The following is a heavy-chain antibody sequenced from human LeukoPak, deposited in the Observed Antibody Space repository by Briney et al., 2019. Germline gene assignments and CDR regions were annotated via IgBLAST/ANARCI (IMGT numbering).Heavy chain of an antibody. CDR2: INPNSGGT. J-gene: IGHJ4*02. D-gene: IGHD3-22*01. CDR3: ARDDSYDSSGYYLFDY. Sequence: ASVKVSCKASGYTFTGYYMHWVRQAPGQGLEWMGWINPNSGGTNYAQKFQGRVTMTRATSISTAYMALSRLRSDDTAVYYCARDDSYDSSGYYLFDYWGQGTLVTVSS. CDR1: GYTFTGYY. V-gene: IGHV1-2*02.